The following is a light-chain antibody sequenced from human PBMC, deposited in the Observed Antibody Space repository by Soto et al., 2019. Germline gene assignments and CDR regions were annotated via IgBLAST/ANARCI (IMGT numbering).Light chain of an antibody. Sequence: EFVLRQSPATLSLSPGERATLSCRASQSVSNYLAWYQQKPGQAPRHLIYDASNRATGIPARFSGSGSGTDFTLTISSLEPEDFAVYYCQQRSNWPRSITFGQGTRLEIK. CDR3: QQRSNWPRSIT. CDR1: QSVSNY. CDR2: DAS. V-gene: IGKV3-11*01. J-gene: IGKJ5*01.